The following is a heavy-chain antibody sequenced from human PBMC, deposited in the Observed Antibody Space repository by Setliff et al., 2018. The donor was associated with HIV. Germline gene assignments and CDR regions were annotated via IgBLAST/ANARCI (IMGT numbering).Heavy chain of an antibody. J-gene: IGHJ4*02. CDR3: ATGGHRLHDY. CDR2: FYHSGST. Sequence: SETLSLTCAVSGYSISSGYYWGWIRQPPGKGLEWIGSFYHSGSTYYNPSLRSRVTISVDTSKNQFSLKLSSVTAADTAVYYCATGGHRLHDYWGQGTLVTVSS. V-gene: IGHV4-38-2*01. CDR1: GYSISSGYY. D-gene: IGHD1-26*01.